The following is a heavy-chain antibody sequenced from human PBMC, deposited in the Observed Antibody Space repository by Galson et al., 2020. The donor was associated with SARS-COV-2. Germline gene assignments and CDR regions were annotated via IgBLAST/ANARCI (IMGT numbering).Heavy chain of an antibody. V-gene: IGHV1-69*04. CDR1: GGTFSSYT. J-gene: IGHJ3*02. CDR3: ARERYCSGGSCYSGINYHDAFDI. D-gene: IGHD2-15*01. CDR2: IIPILGIA. Sequence: SVKVSCKASGGTFSSYTISWVRQAPGQGLEWMGRIIPILGIANYAQKFQGRVTITADKSTSTAYMELSSLRSEDTAVYYCARERYCSGGSCYSGINYHDAFDIWGQGTMVTVSS.